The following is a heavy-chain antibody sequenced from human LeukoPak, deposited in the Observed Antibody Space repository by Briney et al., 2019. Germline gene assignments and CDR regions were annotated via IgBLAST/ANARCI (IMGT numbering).Heavy chain of an antibody. V-gene: IGHV3-30*04. D-gene: IGHD2-2*01. J-gene: IGHJ4*02. CDR1: GFTFSSYA. CDR2: ISYDGSNK. Sequence: QPGGSLRLSCAASGFTFSSYAMHWVRQAPGKGLEWVAVISYDGSNKYYADSVKGRFTISRDNSKNTLYLQMNSLRAEDTAVYYCARDSGDPSSVAPAASFDYWGQGTLVTVSS. CDR3: ARDSGDPSSVAPAASFDY.